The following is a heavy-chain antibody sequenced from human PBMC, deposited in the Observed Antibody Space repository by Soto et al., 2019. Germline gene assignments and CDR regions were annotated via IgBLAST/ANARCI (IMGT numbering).Heavy chain of an antibody. CDR2: ICPLLGIT. V-gene: IGHV1-69*01. CDR1: GGTFSGYA. D-gene: IGHD1-20*01. CDR3: ARDPRSITGTTSSEDFQH. J-gene: IGHJ1*01. Sequence: QAQLMQSGAEVKKPGSSVKVSCKASGGTFSGYAINWVRQAPGQGLEWMGGICPLLGITDYGQKFQGRITIAADESTGTAYMDLRGLRSEDTGVYYCARDPRSITGTTSSEDFQHWGQGTLVSVSS.